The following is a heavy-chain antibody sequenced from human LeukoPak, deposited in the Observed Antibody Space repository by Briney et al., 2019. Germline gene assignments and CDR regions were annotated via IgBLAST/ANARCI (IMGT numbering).Heavy chain of an antibody. D-gene: IGHD6-19*01. CDR3: ARDMTMAGEVPQY. CDR2: TNPNSGGT. Sequence: VASAKVSCKASGYTFTGYNMHWVRQAPGQGLEWMGWTNPNSGGTNYAQKFQGRVTMTRDTSISTAYMELSRLRSDDTAMYYCARDMTMAGEVPQYWGQGTLVTVSS. V-gene: IGHV1-2*02. J-gene: IGHJ4*02. CDR1: GYTFTGYN.